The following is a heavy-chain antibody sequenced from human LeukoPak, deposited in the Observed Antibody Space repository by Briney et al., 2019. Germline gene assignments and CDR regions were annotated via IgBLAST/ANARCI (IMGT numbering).Heavy chain of an antibody. V-gene: IGHV3-23*01. CDR3: ARGVIVGAPGYYYYYMDV. CDR2: ISGSGGST. CDR1: GFTFSSYA. J-gene: IGHJ6*03. D-gene: IGHD1-26*01. Sequence: PGGSLRLSCAASGFTFSSYAMSWVRQAPGKGLEWVSAISGSGGSTYYADSVKGRFTISRDNSKNTLYLQMNSLRAEDTAVYYCARGVIVGAPGYYYYYMDVWGKGTTVTISS.